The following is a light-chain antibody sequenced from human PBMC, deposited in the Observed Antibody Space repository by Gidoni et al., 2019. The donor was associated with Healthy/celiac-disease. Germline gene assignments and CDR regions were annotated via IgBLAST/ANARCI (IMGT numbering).Light chain of an antibody. Sequence: QSALTQPRSVSGSPGQSVTISCTGTSSDVGGYTYVSWYQQHPGKAPTLMIYDVSKRPSGVPDRFSGSKSGNTASLTISWLQAEDEADYYCCSYAGSYTLVFGGGTKLTVL. CDR2: DVS. CDR3: CSYAGSYTLV. CDR1: SSDVGGYTY. J-gene: IGLJ3*02. V-gene: IGLV2-11*01.